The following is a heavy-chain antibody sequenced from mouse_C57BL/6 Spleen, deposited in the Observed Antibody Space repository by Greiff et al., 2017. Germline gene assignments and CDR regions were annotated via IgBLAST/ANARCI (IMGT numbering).Heavy chain of an antibody. CDR2: IDPEDGET. J-gene: IGHJ4*01. CDR1: GFNIKDYY. CDR3: ARGDYGSSYDYAMDY. V-gene: IGHV14-2*01. D-gene: IGHD1-1*01. Sequence: EVQLQQSGAELVKPGASVKLSCTASGFNIKDYYMHWVKQRTEQGLEWIGRIDPEDGETKYAPKFKGKATITADTSSNTAYLQLSSLTSEDTAVYYCARGDYGSSYDYAMDYWGQGTSVTVSS.